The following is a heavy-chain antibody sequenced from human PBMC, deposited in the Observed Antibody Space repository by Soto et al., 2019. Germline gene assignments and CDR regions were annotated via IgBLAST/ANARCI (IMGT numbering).Heavy chain of an antibody. Sequence: QVQLQESGPALVKTSETLSLTCTVSAGSISGYYWSWIRQPPGKGLEWVGFIYYTGRTNYNPSLKIRVTISLDTSKNQFSLRLSSVTAADTAVYYCARTPYNWNYGGYFDYWGQGALVTVSS. CDR3: ARTPYNWNYGGYFDY. D-gene: IGHD1-7*01. CDR2: IYYTGRT. J-gene: IGHJ4*02. CDR1: AGSISGYY. V-gene: IGHV4-59*01.